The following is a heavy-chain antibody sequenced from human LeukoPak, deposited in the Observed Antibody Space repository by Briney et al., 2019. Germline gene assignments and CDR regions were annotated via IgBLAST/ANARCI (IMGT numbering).Heavy chain of an antibody. CDR1: GFTFSSYS. CDR2: ISSSSSYI. J-gene: IGHJ4*02. D-gene: IGHD3-22*01. V-gene: IGHV3-21*01. CDR3: ARDSSGYPSSFDY. Sequence: KPGGSLRLSCAASGFTFSSYSMNWVRQAAGKGLEWVSSISSSSSYIYYADSVKGRFTISRDNAKNSLYLQMNSLRAEDTAVYYCARDSSGYPSSFDYWGQGTLVTVSS.